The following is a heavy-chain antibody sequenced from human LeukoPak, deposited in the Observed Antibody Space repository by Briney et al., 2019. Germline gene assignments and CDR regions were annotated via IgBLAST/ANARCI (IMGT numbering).Heavy chain of an antibody. Sequence: PSETLSLTCVVYGESFSGYSWSRIRQPPGKGLEWIGEINQRRNTNYNPSLKSRVTISIDTSKNQFSLKLSSVTAADTAVYYCARHGWHAWYFDLWGRGTLVTVSS. J-gene: IGHJ2*01. CDR1: GESFSGYS. CDR3: ARHGWHAWYFDL. V-gene: IGHV4-34*01. D-gene: IGHD6-19*01. CDR2: INQRRNT.